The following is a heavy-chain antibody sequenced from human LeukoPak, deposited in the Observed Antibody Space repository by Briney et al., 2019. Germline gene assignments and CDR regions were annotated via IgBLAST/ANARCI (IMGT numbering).Heavy chain of an antibody. D-gene: IGHD6-6*01. CDR2: ISYDGSNK. CDR3: ARDLGYSSSPRGGIDY. J-gene: IGHJ4*02. V-gene: IGHV3-30*04. Sequence: GGSLRLSCAASGFTFSSYAMHWVRQAPGKGLEWVAVISYDGSNKYYADSVKGRFTISRDNSKNTLYLQMNSLRAKDTAVYYCARDLGYSSSPRGGIDYWGQGTLVTVSS. CDR1: GFTFSSYA.